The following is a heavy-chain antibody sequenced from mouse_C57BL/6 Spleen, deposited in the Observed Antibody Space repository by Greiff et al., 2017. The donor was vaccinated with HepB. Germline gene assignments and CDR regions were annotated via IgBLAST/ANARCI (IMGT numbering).Heavy chain of an antibody. V-gene: IGHV5-9-1*02. D-gene: IGHD1-1*01. J-gene: IGHJ2*01. Sequence: EVMLVESGEGLVKPGGSLKLSCAASGFTFSSYAMSWVRQTPEKRLEWVAYISSGGDYIYYADTVKGRFTISRDNARNTLYLQMRSLKTQDTAMYYCTRVLTGDYCAYWGKGTTPTVSS. CDR1: GFTFSSYA. CDR3: TRVLTGDYCAY. CDR2: ISSGGDYI.